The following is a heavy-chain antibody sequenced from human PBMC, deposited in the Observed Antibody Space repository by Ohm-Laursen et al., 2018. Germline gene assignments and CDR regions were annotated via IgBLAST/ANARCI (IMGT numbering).Heavy chain of an antibody. CDR1: GGSISAYY. D-gene: IGHD4-17*01. CDR2: IYTSGTT. J-gene: IGHJ4*02. Sequence: SETLSLTCTVSGGSISAYYWSWIRQPAGKGLEWIGRIYTSGTTNYNPSLKSRVTMSLDTSKNQFSLKLTSVTAADTAVYYCARDYGDYGWDYWGRGTLVTVSS. CDR3: ARDYGDYGWDY. V-gene: IGHV4-4*07.